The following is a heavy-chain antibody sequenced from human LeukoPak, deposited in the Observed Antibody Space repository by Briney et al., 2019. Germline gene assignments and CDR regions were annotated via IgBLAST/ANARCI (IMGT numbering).Heavy chain of an antibody. CDR3: ARGVTPGAWFDY. Sequence: SETLSLTCTVSGGSISTFYWSWIRQPPGKGPEWIGCVYYSGSTNYNPSLKSRVTISVDTPKNQFSLKLSSVTAADTAVYYCARGVTPGAWFDYWGQGTLVTVSS. CDR2: VYYSGST. V-gene: IGHV4-59*01. J-gene: IGHJ4*02. D-gene: IGHD3-10*01. CDR1: GGSISTFY.